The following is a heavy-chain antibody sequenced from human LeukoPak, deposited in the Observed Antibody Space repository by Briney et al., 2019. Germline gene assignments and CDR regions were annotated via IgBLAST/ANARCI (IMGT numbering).Heavy chain of an antibody. CDR3: ARGGVQVKYFDY. CDR1: GYTFTSYY. Sequence: ALVKVSCKASGYTFTSYYMHWVRQAPGQGLEWMAIINPSGGSTSYAQKFQGRVTMTRDTSTSTVYMELSSLRSEDTAVYYCARGGVQVKYFDYWGQGTLVTVSS. J-gene: IGHJ4*02. V-gene: IGHV1-46*01. CDR2: INPSGGST. D-gene: IGHD3-3*01.